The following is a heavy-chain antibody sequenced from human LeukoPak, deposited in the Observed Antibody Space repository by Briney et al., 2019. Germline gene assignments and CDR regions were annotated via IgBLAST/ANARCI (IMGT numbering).Heavy chain of an antibody. V-gene: IGHV1-46*01. D-gene: IGHD1-26*01. CDR2: INPSGGST. J-gene: IGHJ4*02. CDR1: GYTFTSYG. Sequence: GASVKVSCKTSGYTFTSYGISWVRQAPGQGLEWMGIINPSGGSTSYAQKFQGRVTMTRDMSTSTVYMELSSLRSEDTAVYYCARIVGATTDDSIWGQGTLVTVSS. CDR3: ARIVGATTDDSI.